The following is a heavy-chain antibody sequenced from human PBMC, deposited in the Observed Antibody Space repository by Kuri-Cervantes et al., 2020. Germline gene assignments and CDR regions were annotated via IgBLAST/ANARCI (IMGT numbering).Heavy chain of an antibody. V-gene: IGHV3-11*01. CDR3: ARDGGLRFLEWSQSVDYYMDV. CDR1: GFTFSDYY. Sequence: GGSLRLSCAASGFTFSDYYMSWIRQAPGKGLEWVSYISSSGSTIYYADSVKGRFTISRDNAKNSLYLQMNSLRAEDTAVYYCARDGGLRFLEWSQSVDYYMDVWGKGTTVTVSS. D-gene: IGHD3-3*01. J-gene: IGHJ6*03. CDR2: ISSSGSTI.